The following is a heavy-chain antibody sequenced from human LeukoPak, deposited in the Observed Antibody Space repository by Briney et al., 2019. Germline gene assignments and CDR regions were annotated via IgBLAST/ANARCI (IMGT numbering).Heavy chain of an antibody. CDR2: INWNGGNT. CDR3: ARVHRYASSWDSLDY. D-gene: IGHD2-2*01. CDR1: GFTVSSNY. V-gene: IGHV3-20*01. Sequence: GGSLRLSCAASGFTVSSNYMNWVRHAPGKGLEWVSGINWNGGNTGYADSVKGRFTISRDNAKNSLYLQMNSLRAKHTAFYHCARVHRYASSWDSLDYWGQGTLVTVSS. J-gene: IGHJ4*02.